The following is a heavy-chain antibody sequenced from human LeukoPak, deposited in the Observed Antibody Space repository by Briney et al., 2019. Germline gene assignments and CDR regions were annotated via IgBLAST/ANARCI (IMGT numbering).Heavy chain of an antibody. CDR3: AREGGITMVRGVMAFDY. D-gene: IGHD3-10*01. CDR1: GYTFTGYY. CDR2: INPNSGGT. Sequence: ASVKVSCKASGYTFTGYYMHWVRQAPGQGLEWMGWINPNSGGTNYAQKFQGRVTMTGDTSISTAYMELSRLRSDDTAVYYCAREGGITMVRGVMAFDYWGQGTLVTVSS. J-gene: IGHJ4*02. V-gene: IGHV1-2*02.